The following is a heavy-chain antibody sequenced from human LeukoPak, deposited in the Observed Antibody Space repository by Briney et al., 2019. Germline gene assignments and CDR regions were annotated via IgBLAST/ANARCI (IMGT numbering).Heavy chain of an antibody. CDR2: ISGSGGST. J-gene: IGHJ4*02. D-gene: IGHD2-21*02. CDR3: AKGGSLLLAYCGGDCYSHFDY. CDR1: GFTFSSYA. Sequence: GGSLRLSCAASGFTFSSYAMSWVRQAPGKGLEWVSAISGSGGSTYYADSVKGRFTISRDNSKNTLCLQMNSLRAEDTAVYYCAKGGSLLLAYCGGDCYSHFDYWGQGTLVTVSS. V-gene: IGHV3-23*01.